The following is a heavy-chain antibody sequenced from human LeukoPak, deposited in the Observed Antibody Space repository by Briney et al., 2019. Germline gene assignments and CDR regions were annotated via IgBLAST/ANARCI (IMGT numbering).Heavy chain of an antibody. CDR2: ISYDGSNK. Sequence: GGSLRLSCAASGFTFSSYAMSWVRQAPGKGLEWVAVISYDGSNKYYADSVKGRFTISRDNSKNTLYLQMNSLRAEDTAVYYCAREGYSSSWYRKNYYYYGMDVWGQGTTVTVSS. CDR3: AREGYSSSWYRKNYYYYGMDV. CDR1: GFTFSSYA. J-gene: IGHJ6*02. V-gene: IGHV3-30-3*01. D-gene: IGHD6-13*01.